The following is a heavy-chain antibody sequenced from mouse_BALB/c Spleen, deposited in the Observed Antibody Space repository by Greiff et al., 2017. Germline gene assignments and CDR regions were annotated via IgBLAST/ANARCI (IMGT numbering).Heavy chain of an antibody. CDR3: ESGSDDGYDAMDD. D-gene: IGHD2-3*01. CDR1: GYTFTSYW. V-gene: IGHV1-4*01. CDR2: INPSSGYT. J-gene: IGHJ4*01. Sequence: VQLQESGAELARPGASVKLSCKASGYTFTSYWMHWVKQRPGQGLEWIGYINPSSGYTNYNQKFKDKATLTADKSSSTAYMQLSSLTSEDSAVYYGESGSDDGYDAMDDWGQGTSVTVAA.